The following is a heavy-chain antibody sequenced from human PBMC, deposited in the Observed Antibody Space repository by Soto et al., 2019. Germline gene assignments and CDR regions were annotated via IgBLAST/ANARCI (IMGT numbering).Heavy chain of an antibody. CDR2: ISGSGGST. Sequence: GGSLRLSCAASGFTFSSYAMSWVRQAPGKGLEGVSAISGSGGSTYYADSVKGRFTISRDNSKNTLYLQMNSLRAEDTAVYYCAKEGPLTTGTTSDYYYSMDVWGKGTTVTVSS. V-gene: IGHV3-23*01. J-gene: IGHJ6*03. D-gene: IGHD1-1*01. CDR1: GFTFSSYA. CDR3: AKEGPLTTGTTSDYYYSMDV.